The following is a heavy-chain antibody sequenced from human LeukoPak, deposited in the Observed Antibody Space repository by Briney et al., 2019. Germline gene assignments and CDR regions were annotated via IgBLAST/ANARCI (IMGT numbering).Heavy chain of an antibody. CDR3: ARENCSGGSCYSVWFDP. CDR1: GYTFTSYG. J-gene: IGHJ5*02. Sequence: GASVKVSCKASGYTFTSYGISWVRQAPGQGLEWMGWISAYNGNTNYVQKLQGRVTMTTDTSTSTAYMELRSLRSDDTAVYYCARENCSGGSCYSVWFDPWGQGTLVTVSS. D-gene: IGHD2-15*01. CDR2: ISAYNGNT. V-gene: IGHV1-18*01.